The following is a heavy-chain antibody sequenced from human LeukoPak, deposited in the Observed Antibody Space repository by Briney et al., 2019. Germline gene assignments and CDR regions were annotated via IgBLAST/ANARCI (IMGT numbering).Heavy chain of an antibody. CDR2: IYYSGST. D-gene: IGHD1-26*01. Sequence: SETLSLTCTVSGGSISSYYWSWIRQPPGKGLEWIGYIYYSGSTNYNPSLKSRVTISVDTSKNQFSLKLSFVTAADTAVYYCARGLGGSYLDYWGQGTLVTVSS. J-gene: IGHJ4*02. CDR1: GGSISSYY. V-gene: IGHV4-59*01. CDR3: ARGLGGSYLDY.